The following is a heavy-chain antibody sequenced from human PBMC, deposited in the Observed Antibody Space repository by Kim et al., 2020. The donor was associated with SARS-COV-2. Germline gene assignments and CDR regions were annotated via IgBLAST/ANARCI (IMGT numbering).Heavy chain of an antibody. Sequence: GGSLRLSCAASGFTFSSYSMNWVRQAPGKGLEWVSSISSDTRYIYYTDSVKGRFTISRDNAKNSLYLQMNTLRAEDTAVYYCTREGWYYDILTGYYSWFDPWGQGTLVTVSS. V-gene: IGHV3-21*01. D-gene: IGHD3-9*01. J-gene: IGHJ5*02. CDR1: GFTFSSYS. CDR3: TREGWYYDILTGYYSWFDP. CDR2: ISSDTRYI.